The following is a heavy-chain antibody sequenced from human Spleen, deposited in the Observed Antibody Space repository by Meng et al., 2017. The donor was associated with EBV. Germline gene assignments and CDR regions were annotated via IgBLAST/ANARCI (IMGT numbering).Heavy chain of an antibody. J-gene: IGHJ4*02. Sequence: QVQLVQSGAEVKKSGASVTVSCKASGYTFSDYYMHWVRQAPGQGLEWVGIVYPSDGRTTYAQNFRGRVTMTRDTSTTTVYMELSSLRSEDTAVYFCAREVGGASLDYWGQGTLVTVSS. CDR1: GYTFSDYY. D-gene: IGHD1-26*01. CDR3: AREVGGASLDY. CDR2: VYPSDGRT. V-gene: IGHV1-46*01.